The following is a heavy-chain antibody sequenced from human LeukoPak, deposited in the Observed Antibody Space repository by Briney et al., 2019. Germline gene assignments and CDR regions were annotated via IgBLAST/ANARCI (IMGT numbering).Heavy chain of an antibody. D-gene: IGHD4-17*01. V-gene: IGHV4-31*03. CDR1: GGSISSGLYY. J-gene: IGHJ4*02. CDR3: ASPNAHLYGDFALDY. CDR2: VYYTGST. Sequence: PSQTLSLTCTVSGGSISSGLYYWTWIRQHPGKGLEWIGYVYYTGSTSYNPSLKSRVTKSLDTSKNQFSLELNSVTAADTAVYYCASPNAHLYGDFALDYWGQGTLVTVSS.